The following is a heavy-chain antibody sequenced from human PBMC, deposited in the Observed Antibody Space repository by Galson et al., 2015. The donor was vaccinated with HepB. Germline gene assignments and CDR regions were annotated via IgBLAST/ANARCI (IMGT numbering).Heavy chain of an antibody. Sequence: ETLSLTCTVSGGSISSYYWSWIRQPAGKGLEWIGRIYTSGSTNYNPSLKSRVTMSVDTSKNQFSLKLSSVTAADTAVYYCARDRYCGGDCFTFDYWGQGTLVTVSS. D-gene: IGHD2-21*02. CDR2: IYTSGST. CDR3: ARDRYCGGDCFTFDY. CDR1: GGSISSYY. V-gene: IGHV4-4*07. J-gene: IGHJ4*02.